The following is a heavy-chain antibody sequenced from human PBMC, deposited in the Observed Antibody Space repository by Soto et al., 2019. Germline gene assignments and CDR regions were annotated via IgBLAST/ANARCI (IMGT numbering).Heavy chain of an antibody. CDR1: GFHFSSYT. V-gene: IGHV3-21*01. J-gene: IGHJ4*02. Sequence: EVQLVESGGGLVKPGGSLRLSCAASGFHFSSYTMNWVRQAPGKGLEWVSSISSSGDYIYYADSVKGRFTISRDNAKNSLYLQMNSLRAGDTAMFYCARGDAYNSVDYWGQGALVTVSS. CDR3: ARGDAYNSVDY. CDR2: ISSSGDYI. D-gene: IGHD1-1*01.